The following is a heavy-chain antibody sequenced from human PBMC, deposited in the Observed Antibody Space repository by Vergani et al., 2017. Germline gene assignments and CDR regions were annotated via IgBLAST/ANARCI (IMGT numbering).Heavy chain of an antibody. V-gene: IGHV3-23*01. Sequence: EVQLLESGGGLVQPGGSLRLSCAASGFTFSSYAMSWVRQAPGKGLEWVSAISGSGGSTYYADSVKGRFTISRDNSKNTLYLKMNSPRAEDTAVYYCANRIAAAGWNYWGQGTLVTVSS. D-gene: IGHD6-13*01. CDR1: GFTFSSYA. CDR2: ISGSGGST. CDR3: ANRIAAAGWNY. J-gene: IGHJ4*02.